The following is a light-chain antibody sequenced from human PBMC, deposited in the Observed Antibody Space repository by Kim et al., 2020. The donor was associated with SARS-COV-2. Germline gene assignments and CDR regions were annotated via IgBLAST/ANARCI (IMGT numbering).Light chain of an antibody. CDR1: SLRTDS. J-gene: IGLJ2*01. CDR2: GKN. V-gene: IGLV3-19*01. CDR3: NSRDNNDNVL. Sequence: VALGQTVRITCQGDSLRTDSTSWFQQKPGQAPIVVFYGKNNRPSGIPDRFSGSSSGNTASLTITATQAGDEADYYCNSRDNNDNVLFGGGTRLTVL.